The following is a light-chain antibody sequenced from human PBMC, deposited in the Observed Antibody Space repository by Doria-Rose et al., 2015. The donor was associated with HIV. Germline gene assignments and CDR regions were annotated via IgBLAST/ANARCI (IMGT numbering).Light chain of an antibody. CDR2: WAS. Sequence: DIQLTQSPESLGTSLGERATLNCKSNQSLLYTSKNYLAWYQQKPGQHPKLLIYWASTRQSGVPARFSGSGSGTDFTLTISSLEAEDVAVYHCQQYYDTPSFGPGTTVDIK. CDR1: QSLLYTSKNY. J-gene: IGKJ3*01. CDR3: QQYYDTPS. V-gene: IGKV4-1*01.